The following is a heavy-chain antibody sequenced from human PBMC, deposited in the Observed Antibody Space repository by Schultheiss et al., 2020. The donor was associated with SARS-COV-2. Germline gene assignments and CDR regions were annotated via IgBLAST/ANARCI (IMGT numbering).Heavy chain of an antibody. Sequence: GESLKISCAASGFTFSNSDMNWVRQAPGKGLEWVSGVSWNGSRTHYADSVKGRFIISRDNSRNFLYQQMNSLRPEDMAVYYCARDRVAAAPYYYYMDVWGKGTTVTVSS. V-gene: IGHV3-19*01. D-gene: IGHD6-13*01. CDR2: VSWNGSRT. CDR1: GFTFSNSD. J-gene: IGHJ6*03. CDR3: ARDRVAAAPYYYYMDV.